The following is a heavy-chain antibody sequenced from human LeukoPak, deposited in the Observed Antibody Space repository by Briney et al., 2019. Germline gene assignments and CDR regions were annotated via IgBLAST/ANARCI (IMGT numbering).Heavy chain of an antibody. V-gene: IGHV4-31*03. J-gene: IGHJ4*02. Sequence: PSETLSLTCTVSGGSISSGGYYWSWIRQHPGKGLEWIGYIYYSGSTYYNPSLKSRVTISVDTSKNQFSLKLSSVTAADTAVYYCARTLPQGILYDSSGYFDYWGQGTLVTVSS. D-gene: IGHD3-22*01. CDR1: GGSISSGGYY. CDR3: ARTLPQGILYDSSGYFDY. CDR2: IYYSGST.